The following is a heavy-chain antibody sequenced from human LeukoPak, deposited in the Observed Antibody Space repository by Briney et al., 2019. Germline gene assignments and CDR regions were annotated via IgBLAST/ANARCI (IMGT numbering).Heavy chain of an antibody. J-gene: IGHJ6*02. CDR3: ARSPLLSSTSCYAGLCYYYYGMDV. Sequence: GASVKVSCKASGGTFSSYAISWVRQAPGQGLEWMGGIIPIFGTANYAQKFQGRVTITADESTSTAYMELSSLRSEDTAVYYCARSPLLSSTSCYAGLCYYYYGMDVWGQGTTVTVSS. CDR1: GGTFSSYA. V-gene: IGHV1-69*13. CDR2: IIPIFGTA. D-gene: IGHD2-2*01.